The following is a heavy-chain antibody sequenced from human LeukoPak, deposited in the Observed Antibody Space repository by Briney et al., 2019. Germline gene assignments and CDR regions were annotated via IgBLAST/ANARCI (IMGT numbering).Heavy chain of an antibody. CDR2: ISSSSSYI. CDR1: GFTFSSYS. Sequence: PGGSLRLSCAASGFTFSSYSMNWVRQAPGKGLEWVSSISSSSSYIYYADSVKGRFTISRDNSKNTLYLQMNSLKTEDTALYYCTRGGGIAVAVDYWGQGTLVTVSS. D-gene: IGHD6-19*01. V-gene: IGHV3-21*03. CDR3: TRGGGIAVAVDY. J-gene: IGHJ4*02.